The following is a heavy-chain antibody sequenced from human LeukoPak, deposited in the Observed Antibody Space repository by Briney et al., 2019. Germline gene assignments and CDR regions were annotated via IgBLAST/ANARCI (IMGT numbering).Heavy chain of an antibody. D-gene: IGHD1-14*01. CDR3: ARDRKSFDY. J-gene: IGHJ4*02. Sequence: ASETLSLTCTVSGGSISSYYWSWIRQPPGKGLEWIGYIYYSGSTNYNPSLKSRVTISVDTSKNQFSLKLSSVTAADTAVYYCARDRKSFDYWGQGTLVTVSS. V-gene: IGHV4-59*01. CDR1: GGSISSYY. CDR2: IYYSGST.